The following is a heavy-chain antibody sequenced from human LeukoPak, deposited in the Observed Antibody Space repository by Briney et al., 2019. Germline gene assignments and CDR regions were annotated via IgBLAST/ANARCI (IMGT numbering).Heavy chain of an antibody. D-gene: IGHD2-15*01. V-gene: IGHV3-9*01. J-gene: IGHJ6*02. Sequence: PGRSLRLSCAASGFTFDDYAMHWVRQAPGKGLEWVSGISWNSGSIGYADSVKGRFTISRDNAKNSLYLQMNSLRAEDTALYYCAKALGYCSGGSCYQADYYYYYGMDVWGQGTTVTVSS. CDR3: AKALGYCSGGSCYQADYYYYYGMDV. CDR1: GFTFDDYA. CDR2: ISWNSGSI.